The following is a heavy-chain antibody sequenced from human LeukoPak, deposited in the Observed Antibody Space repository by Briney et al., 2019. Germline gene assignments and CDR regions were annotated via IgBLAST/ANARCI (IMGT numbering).Heavy chain of an antibody. V-gene: IGHV4-39*07. CDR3: ARGPRVMYSSSWYVDYYYYMDV. J-gene: IGHJ6*03. CDR1: GGSISSSSYY. Sequence: SETLSLTCTVSGGSISSSSYYWGWIRQPPGKGLEWIGSIYYSGSTYYNPSLKSRVTISVDTSKNQFSLKLSSVTAADTAVYYCARGPRVMYSSSWYVDYYYYMDVWGKGTTVTVSS. CDR2: IYYSGST. D-gene: IGHD6-13*01.